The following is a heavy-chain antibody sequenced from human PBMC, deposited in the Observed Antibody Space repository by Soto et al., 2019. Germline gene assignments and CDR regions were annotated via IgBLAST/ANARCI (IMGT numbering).Heavy chain of an antibody. Sequence: QVHLVQSGAEVKKPGASVKVSCQGSGYAFTTYGITWVRQAPEQGLEWRGWISAHNGNTNNAQKLQGRVTVTRDTSTSTAYMELRSLRYDDTAVYYCARGRYGDYWGQGALVTVSS. V-gene: IGHV1-18*01. CDR3: ARGRYGDY. D-gene: IGHD1-1*01. CDR2: ISAHNGNT. J-gene: IGHJ4*02. CDR1: GYAFTTYG.